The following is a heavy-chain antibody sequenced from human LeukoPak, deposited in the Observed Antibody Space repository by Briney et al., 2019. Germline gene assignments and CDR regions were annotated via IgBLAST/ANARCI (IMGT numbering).Heavy chain of an antibody. CDR3: ARSLRGGNSVGY. V-gene: IGHV4-39*01. CDR2: IYYSGST. J-gene: IGHJ4*02. Sequence: PSETLSLTCTVSGGSISSSSYYWGWIRQPPGKGLEWIGSIYYSGSTYYNPSLKSRVTISVDTSKNQFSLKLSSVTAADTAVYYCARSLRGGNSVGYWGQGTLVTVSS. CDR1: GGSISSSSYY. D-gene: IGHD4-23*01.